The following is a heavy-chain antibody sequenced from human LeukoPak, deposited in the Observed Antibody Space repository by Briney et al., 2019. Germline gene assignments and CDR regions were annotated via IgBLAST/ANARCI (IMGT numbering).Heavy chain of an antibody. CDR2: ISYDGSNK. CDR1: GFTFSSYA. Sequence: GRSLRLSCAASGFTFSSYAMHWVRQAPGKGQEWVAVISYDGSNKYYADSVKGRFTISRDNSKNTLYLQMNSLRAEDTAVYYCARDPDSSGYYSLYFDYWGQGTLVTVSS. V-gene: IGHV3-30-3*01. D-gene: IGHD3-22*01. CDR3: ARDPDSSGYYSLYFDY. J-gene: IGHJ4*02.